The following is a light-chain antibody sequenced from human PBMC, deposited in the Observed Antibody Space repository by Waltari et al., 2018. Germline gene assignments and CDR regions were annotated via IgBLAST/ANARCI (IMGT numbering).Light chain of an antibody. CDR2: SNN. CDR1: SSNIGSYP. Sequence: QSVLTLPPSASGPPGQTVTISCSGSSSNIGSYPVNWYQQVSGAAPKLLIHSNNQRPPGVPDRFSGSRSGTSASLVISGLQSEDEAEYYCASWDSGLNGYIFATGTKVTV. J-gene: IGLJ1*01. V-gene: IGLV1-44*01. CDR3: ASWDSGLNGYI.